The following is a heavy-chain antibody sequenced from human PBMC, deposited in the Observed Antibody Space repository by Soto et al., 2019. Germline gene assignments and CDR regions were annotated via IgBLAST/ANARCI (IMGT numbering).Heavy chain of an antibody. V-gene: IGHV4-4*02. D-gene: IGHD3-16*02. CDR2: IYHSGST. CDR3: ARVITVWGSYRYSGAFDI. CDR1: GGSISSSNW. Sequence: NPSETLSLTCAVSGGSISSSNWWSWVRQPPGKGLEWIGEIYHSGSTNYNPSLKSRVTISVDKSKNQFSLKLSSVTAADTAVYYCARVITVWGSYRYSGAFDIWGQGTMVTVSS. J-gene: IGHJ3*02.